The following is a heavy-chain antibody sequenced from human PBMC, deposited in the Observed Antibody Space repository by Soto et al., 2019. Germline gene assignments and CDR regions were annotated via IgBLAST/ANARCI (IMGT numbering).Heavy chain of an antibody. CDR1: GGSISSGEYY. CDR3: ARLGPSSDSSGYYLGWFDS. J-gene: IGHJ5*01. Sequence: PSETLSLTCTVSGGSISSGEYYWSWIRQPPGKGLEWIGYIYYSGSTYYNPSLKSRVTISVDTSKNQFSLKLSSVTAADTAVYYCARLGPSSDSSGYYLGWFDSWDQGTMSTVST. V-gene: IGHV4-30-4*01. CDR2: IYYSGST. D-gene: IGHD3-22*01.